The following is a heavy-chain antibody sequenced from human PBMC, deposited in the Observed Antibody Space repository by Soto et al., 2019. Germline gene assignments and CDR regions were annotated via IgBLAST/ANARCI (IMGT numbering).Heavy chain of an antibody. D-gene: IGHD2-15*01. J-gene: IGHJ4*02. CDR2: INHTGNT. CDR1: GGSFSGYK. Sequence: SETLSLTCAAYGGSFSGYKWSWIRQPPGKGLEWIWEINHTGNTNYSPSLKSRVTMSVDTSKNQFSLNLTSVTAADTAVYYCAKGFSRGGNVLWGQGTLVTVSS. V-gene: IGHV4-34*01. CDR3: AKGFSRGGNVL.